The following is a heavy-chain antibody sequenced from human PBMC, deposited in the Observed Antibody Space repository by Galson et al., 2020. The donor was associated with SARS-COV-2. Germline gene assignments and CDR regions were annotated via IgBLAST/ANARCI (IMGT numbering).Heavy chain of an antibody. CDR2: TSSEGFNK. CDR1: GFTFSNYA. D-gene: IGHD3-10*01. Sequence: GGSLRLSCAASGFTFSNYAIHWVRQAPGKGLEWVAVTSSEGFNKYYADSMKGRFTISRDNSQNKVFLQMNSLRLEDTAVYYCARSWGERGYFDHWGQGTRVTVSS. CDR3: ARSWGERGYFDH. J-gene: IGHJ4*02. V-gene: IGHV3-30*04.